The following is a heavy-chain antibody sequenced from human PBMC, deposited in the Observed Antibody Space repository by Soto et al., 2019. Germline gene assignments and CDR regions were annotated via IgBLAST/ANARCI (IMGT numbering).Heavy chain of an antibody. D-gene: IGHD6-6*01. CDR1: GGTFSSYT. V-gene: IGHV1-69*02. CDR3: ARSSSSRSSTNTARTNWFDP. CDR2: IIPILGIA. Sequence: GASVKVSCKASGGTFSSYTISWVRQAPGQGLEWMGRIIPILGIANYAQKFQGRVTVTADKSTSTAYMELSSLRSEDTAVYYCARSSSSRSSTNTARTNWFDPWGQGTLVTVSS. J-gene: IGHJ5*02.